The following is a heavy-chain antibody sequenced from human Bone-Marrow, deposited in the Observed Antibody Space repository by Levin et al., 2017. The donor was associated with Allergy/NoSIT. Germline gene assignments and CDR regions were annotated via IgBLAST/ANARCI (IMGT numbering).Heavy chain of an antibody. CDR2: FVFEDGET. CDR1: GYTLSKLP. V-gene: IGHV1-24*01. CDR3: ATGPSSFHAFDI. D-gene: IGHD6-13*01. Sequence: ASVKVSCKLSGYTLSKLPMHWVRQAPGRGLEWMGGFVFEDGETIYAQKFQGRVTMTEDTATDIAYMELSSLRSEDTAVYYCATGPSSFHAFDIWGQGTVVTVSS. J-gene: IGHJ3*02.